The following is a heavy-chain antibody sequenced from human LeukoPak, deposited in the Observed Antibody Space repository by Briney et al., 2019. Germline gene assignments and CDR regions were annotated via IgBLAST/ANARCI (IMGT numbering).Heavy chain of an antibody. V-gene: IGHV3-9*01. D-gene: IGHD4-17*01. CDR1: GFTFDDYA. CDR3: AKDTVDGDGDYPSVSWFDP. Sequence: GRSLRLSCAASGFTFDDYAMHWVRHAPGKGLEWVSGISWNSGSIGYADSVKGRFTISRDNAKNSLYLQMNSLRAEDTALYYCAKDTVDGDGDYPSVSWFDPWGQGTLVTVSS. J-gene: IGHJ5*02. CDR2: ISWNSGSI.